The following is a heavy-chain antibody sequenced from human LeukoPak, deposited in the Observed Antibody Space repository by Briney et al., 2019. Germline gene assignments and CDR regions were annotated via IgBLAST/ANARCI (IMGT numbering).Heavy chain of an antibody. CDR1: GYSFTSYW. D-gene: IGHD3-22*01. J-gene: IGHJ4*02. V-gene: IGHV5-51*01. CDR2: IYPSDSDT. CDR3: ARLNLKANYYDSSGYFDY. Sequence: GESLKISCKGSGYSFTSYWIGWVRQMPGKGLEWMGIIYPSDSDTRYSPSFQGQVTISADKSISTAYLQWSSLKASDTAMYYCARLNLKANYYDSSGYFDYWGQGALVTVSS.